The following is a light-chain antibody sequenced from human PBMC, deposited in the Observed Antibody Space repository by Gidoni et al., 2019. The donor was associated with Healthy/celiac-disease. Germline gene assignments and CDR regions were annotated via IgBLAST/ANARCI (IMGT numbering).Light chain of an antibody. CDR2: TAS. V-gene: IGKV1-39*01. CDR1: RSISSY. CDR3: QQSYSTPWT. J-gene: IGKJ1*01. Sequence: DIQMTQSPSSLSASVGDRLTITCRASRSISSYLNWYQQKPGKAPKLLIYTASSLPSGFPSRFSGSGSGTAFTLTISSLHPEDFATYYCQQSYSTPWTFGQGTKVEIK.